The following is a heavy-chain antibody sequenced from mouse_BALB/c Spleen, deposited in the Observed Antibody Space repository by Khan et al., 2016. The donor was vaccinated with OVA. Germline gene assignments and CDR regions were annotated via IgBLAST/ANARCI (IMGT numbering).Heavy chain of an antibody. Sequence: VQLQQSGPALVRPGVSVKISCKGSGFTFTDYAMHWVKQSHPTSLEWIGLISTYSGNTNYNQTFKGKATMTVDKSSSTAYMELARLTSEESAIYDCARPAYDGYYDYWGQGTTLTVSS. V-gene: IGHV1S137*01. CDR2: ISTYSGNT. CDR3: ARPAYDGYYDY. D-gene: IGHD2-3*01. CDR1: GFTFTDYA. J-gene: IGHJ2*01.